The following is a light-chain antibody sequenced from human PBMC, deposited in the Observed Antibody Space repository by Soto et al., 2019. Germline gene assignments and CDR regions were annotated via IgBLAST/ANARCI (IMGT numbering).Light chain of an antibody. CDR2: AAS. V-gene: IGKV1-9*01. CDR1: QGINSY. CDR3: QQLKSYPIT. J-gene: IGKJ3*01. Sequence: DIQLTQSPSFLSASVGDRVTITCRASQGINSYLGWYQQKPGKAPKLLIYAASTLQSGVPSRFSGSGSGTEFTLTISSLQPEDFATYYCQQLKSYPITFGPGTKED.